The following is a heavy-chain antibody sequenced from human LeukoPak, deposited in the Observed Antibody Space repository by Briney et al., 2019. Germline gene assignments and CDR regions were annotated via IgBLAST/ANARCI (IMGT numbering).Heavy chain of an antibody. Sequence: GGSLRLSCAASGYTFSRHAMNWVRRAPGKGLEWVSLITGSASNTYYADSVKGRFTVSRDISKNTVYLQMNSLRAEDTAVYYCAKEPGADTSNWYGSFDTWGQGTLVTVSS. CDR2: ITGSASNT. V-gene: IGHV3-23*01. D-gene: IGHD6-13*01. J-gene: IGHJ5*02. CDR3: AKEPGADTSNWYGSFDT. CDR1: GYTFSRHA.